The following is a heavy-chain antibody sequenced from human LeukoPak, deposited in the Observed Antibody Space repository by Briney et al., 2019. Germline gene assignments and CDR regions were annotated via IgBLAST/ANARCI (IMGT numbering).Heavy chain of an antibody. CDR1: GYTFTSYY. Sequence: ASVKVSCKASGYTFTSYYMHWVRQAPGQGLEWMGWINPNSGGTNYAQKFQGRVTMTRDTSISTAYMELSRLRSDDTAVYYCAREPYYYDSSGYSYYFDYWGQGTLVTVSS. J-gene: IGHJ4*02. V-gene: IGHV1-2*02. D-gene: IGHD3-22*01. CDR2: INPNSGGT. CDR3: AREPYYYDSSGYSYYFDY.